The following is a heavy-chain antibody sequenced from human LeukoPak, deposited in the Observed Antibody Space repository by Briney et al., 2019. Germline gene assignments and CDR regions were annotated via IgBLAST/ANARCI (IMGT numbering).Heavy chain of an antibody. CDR2: IRYDGSNK. J-gene: IGHJ4*02. CDR3: AKDLKVTGTAAY. Sequence: GGSLRLSCAASGFTVSSNYMSWVRQAPGKGLEWVAFIRYDGSNKYYADSVKGRFTISRDNSKNTLYLQMNSLRAEDTAVYYCAKDLKVTGTAAYWGQGTLVTVSS. V-gene: IGHV3-30*02. CDR1: GFTVSSNY. D-gene: IGHD1-20*01.